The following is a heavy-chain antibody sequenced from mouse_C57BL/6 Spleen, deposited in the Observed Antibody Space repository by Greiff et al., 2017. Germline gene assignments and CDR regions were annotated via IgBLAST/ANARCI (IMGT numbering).Heavy chain of an antibody. CDR3: ARDYGSSSHFDD. V-gene: IGHV5-17*01. Sequence: EVHLVESGGGLVKPGGSLKLSCAASGFTFSDYGMHWVRQAPEKGLEWVAYLSSGSSTIYYADTVKGRFTISRDNAKNTLFLQMTSLRSEDTAMYYCARDYGSSSHFDDWCQGATLTVAS. J-gene: IGHJ2*01. CDR2: LSSGSSTI. D-gene: IGHD1-1*01. CDR1: GFTFSDYG.